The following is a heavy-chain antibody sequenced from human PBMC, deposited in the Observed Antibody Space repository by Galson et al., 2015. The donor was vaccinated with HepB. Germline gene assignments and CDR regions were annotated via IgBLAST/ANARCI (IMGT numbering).Heavy chain of an antibody. J-gene: IGHJ4*02. CDR1: GFTFSSYW. CDR2: IKEDGSEE. Sequence: SLRLSCAASGFTFSSYWMSWVRQAPGKGLEWVANIKEDGSEEYYVDSVKGRFTISRDNAKNSLYLQMNSLRAEDTAVYYCARNYGSGSYYFGYWGQGTLVTVSS. D-gene: IGHD3-10*01. CDR3: ARNYGSGSYYFGY. V-gene: IGHV3-7*03.